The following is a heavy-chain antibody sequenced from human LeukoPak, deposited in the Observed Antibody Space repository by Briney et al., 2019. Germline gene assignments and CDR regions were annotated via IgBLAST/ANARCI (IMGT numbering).Heavy chain of an antibody. CDR1: GFILSNYS. CDR2: ISSRSRTI. V-gene: IGHV3-48*04. CDR3: ATSGSLFWFAD. J-gene: IGHJ4*02. D-gene: IGHD3-3*01. Sequence: QPGGFLRLSCAASGFILSNYSMNWVRQAPGKGLEWVSYISSRSRTIYYADSVRGRFTISRDNAKNSLYLQMNSLRAEDTAVYYCATSGSLFWFADWGQGTLVTVSS.